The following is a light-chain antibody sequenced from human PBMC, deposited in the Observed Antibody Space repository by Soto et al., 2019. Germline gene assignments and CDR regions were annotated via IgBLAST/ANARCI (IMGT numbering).Light chain of an antibody. J-gene: IGKJ1*01. CDR1: KNITRY. CDR2: SVS. Sequence: DIQMTQSPSSLSASVGDRVTISCRASKNITRYLNWYQQKPGKAPNLLIYSVSSLDSGVPSRFSGSGSGTDFTLTISRLQAEDFGSYYCQQSYSTLWTFGRGTKVEI. CDR3: QQSYSTLWT. V-gene: IGKV1-39*01.